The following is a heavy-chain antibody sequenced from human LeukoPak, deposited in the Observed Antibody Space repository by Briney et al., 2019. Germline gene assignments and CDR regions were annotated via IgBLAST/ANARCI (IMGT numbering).Heavy chain of an antibody. CDR2: ISWNSGNI. D-gene: IGHD3-10*02. V-gene: IGHV3-9*01. Sequence: GGSLRLSCAASGFTFDDYAMHWVRQAPGRGLEWVSGISWNSGNIGYADSVKGRFTISRDNAKNTLYLQMNSLRAEDTAVYYCAELGITMIGGVWGKGTTVTISS. CDR1: GFTFDDYA. CDR3: AELGITMIGGV. J-gene: IGHJ6*04.